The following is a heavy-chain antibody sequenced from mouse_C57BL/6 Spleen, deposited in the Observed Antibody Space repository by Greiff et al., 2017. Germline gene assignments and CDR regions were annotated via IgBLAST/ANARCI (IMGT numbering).Heavy chain of an antibody. Sequence: VQLQQSGAELVKPGASVKISCKASGYTFTDYYINWVKQRPGQGLEWIGKIGPGSGSTYYNEKFKGKATLTADKSSSTAYMQLSSLTSEDSAVYFCASDITTVVGAMDYWGQGTSVTVSS. V-gene: IGHV1-77*01. J-gene: IGHJ4*01. CDR3: ASDITTVVGAMDY. D-gene: IGHD1-1*01. CDR2: IGPGSGST. CDR1: GYTFTDYY.